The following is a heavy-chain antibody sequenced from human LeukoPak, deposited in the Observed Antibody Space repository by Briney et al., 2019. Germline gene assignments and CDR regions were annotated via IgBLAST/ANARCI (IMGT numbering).Heavy chain of an antibody. J-gene: IGHJ6*03. Sequence: GGSLRLSCAASGFTFDDYGMSWVRQAPGKGLEWVSGINWNGGSTGYADSVKGRFTISRDNAKNSLYLQMNSLRAEDTAVYYCARDYYDSSGYRPYYYYYYYMDVWGKGTTVTISS. V-gene: IGHV3-20*04. CDR3: ARDYYDSSGYRPYYYYYYYMDV. D-gene: IGHD3-22*01. CDR1: GFTFDDYG. CDR2: INWNGGST.